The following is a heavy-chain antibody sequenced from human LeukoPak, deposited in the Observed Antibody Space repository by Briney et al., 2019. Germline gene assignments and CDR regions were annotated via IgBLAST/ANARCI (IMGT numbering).Heavy chain of an antibody. J-gene: IGHJ4*02. CDR2: ISYDGSNK. CDR1: GFTFSSYG. CDR3: AKVAVGATITDY. D-gene: IGHD1-26*01. Sequence: GGSLRLSCAASGFTFSSYGMHWVRQAPGKGLEWVAVISYDGSNKYYADSVKGRFTISRDNSKNTLYLQMNSLRAEDTAVYYCAKVAVGATITDYWGQGALVTVSS. V-gene: IGHV3-30*18.